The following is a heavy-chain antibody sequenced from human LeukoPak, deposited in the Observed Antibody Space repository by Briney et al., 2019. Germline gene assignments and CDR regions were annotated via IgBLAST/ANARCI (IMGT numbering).Heavy chain of an antibody. V-gene: IGHV4-59*01. D-gene: IGHD6-13*01. CDR1: GGSISSYY. CDR2: IYYSGST. Sequence: SETLSLTCTVSGGSISSYYWSWIRQPPGKGLEWIGYIYYSGSTNYNPSLKSRVTISVDTSKNQFSLKLSSVTAADTAVYYCATQTPVIAAAGAYFQHWGQGTLVTVSS. CDR3: ATQTPVIAAAGAYFQH. J-gene: IGHJ1*01.